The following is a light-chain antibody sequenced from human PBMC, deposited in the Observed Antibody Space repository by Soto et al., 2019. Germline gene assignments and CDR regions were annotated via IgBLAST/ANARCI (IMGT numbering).Light chain of an antibody. CDR1: SSDLGSYNY. Sequence: QSALTQPASVSGSPGQSITISCTGTSSDLGSYNYVSWYQQQPGKAPKLMIYDVSNRPSGVSNRFSGSKSGSTASLTISGLQAEDEADYYCSSYTGSSTLVVFGGGTKVTVL. J-gene: IGLJ2*01. CDR3: SSYTGSSTLVV. CDR2: DVS. V-gene: IGLV2-14*03.